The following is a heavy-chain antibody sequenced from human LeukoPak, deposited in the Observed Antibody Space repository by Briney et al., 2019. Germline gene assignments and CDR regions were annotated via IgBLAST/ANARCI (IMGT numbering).Heavy chain of an antibody. Sequence: ASVKVSCKVSGYTLTELSMHWVRQAPGKGLEWTGRFDVQGCETIYARKFQGRVTMTDDTSTDTAYMELNSLRSEHTALYYCAALQFWGQGTLVTVSS. CDR1: GYTLTELS. CDR3: AALQF. CDR2: FDVQGCET. V-gene: IGHV1-24*01. J-gene: IGHJ4*02.